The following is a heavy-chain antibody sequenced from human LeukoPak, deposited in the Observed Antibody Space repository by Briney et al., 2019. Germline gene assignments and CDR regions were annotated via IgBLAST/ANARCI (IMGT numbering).Heavy chain of an antibody. CDR1: GFTISNYW. D-gene: IGHD3-16*01. Sequence: GGSLRLSCAASGFTISNYWMSWVRQAPGKGLEWVANIKQDGSDKYYVGSVKGRFTISRDNAKNSLYLQMNSLKTEDTAVYYCGRGGSRPFDYWGRGTVVTVSS. J-gene: IGHJ4*02. V-gene: IGHV3-7*03. CDR2: IKQDGSDK. CDR3: GRGGSRPFDY.